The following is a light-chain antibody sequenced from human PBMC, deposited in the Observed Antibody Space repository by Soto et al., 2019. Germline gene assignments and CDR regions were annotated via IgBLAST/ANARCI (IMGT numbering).Light chain of an antibody. Sequence: QSVLTQPAAVSGSPGQSITISCTGTSSDVGGYKYVSWYQQHPGKAPKLPIYDVSNRPSGVSTRFSGSTPATTASLTISGLQAEDEADYYCSSYTSSSVYVFGTGTKVTVL. CDR2: DVS. CDR3: SSYTSSSVYV. CDR1: SSDVGGYKY. V-gene: IGLV2-14*01. J-gene: IGLJ1*01.